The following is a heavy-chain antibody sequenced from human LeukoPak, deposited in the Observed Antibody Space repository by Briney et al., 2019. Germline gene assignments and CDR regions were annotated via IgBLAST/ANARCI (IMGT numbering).Heavy chain of an antibody. Sequence: GGSLRLSCAASGFTFDDYTMHWIRQAPGKGLEWVGLINWDGTTTVYAGSVKGRFTISRDNSKNTLYLQMNSLRAEDTAVYYCARDSTVVKLPYWYFDLWGRGTLVTVSS. CDR2: INWDGTTT. V-gene: IGHV3-43*01. D-gene: IGHD4-23*01. CDR1: GFTFDDYT. J-gene: IGHJ2*01. CDR3: ARDSTVVKLPYWYFDL.